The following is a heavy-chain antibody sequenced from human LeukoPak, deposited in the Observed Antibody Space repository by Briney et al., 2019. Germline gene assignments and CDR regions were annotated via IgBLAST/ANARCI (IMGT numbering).Heavy chain of an antibody. D-gene: IGHD3/OR15-3a*01. CDR3: ARQEIGLRSFDP. V-gene: IGHV4-39*01. J-gene: IGHJ5*02. Sequence: PSETLSLTCTVSGGSISSSSYYWGWIRQPPGKGLECIGSIYYSGSTYYNPSLKSLVTISVDTSKNQFSLKLRSVNAADTAVYYCARQEIGLRSFDPWGQGTLVTVSS. CDR1: GGSISSSSYY. CDR2: IYYSGST.